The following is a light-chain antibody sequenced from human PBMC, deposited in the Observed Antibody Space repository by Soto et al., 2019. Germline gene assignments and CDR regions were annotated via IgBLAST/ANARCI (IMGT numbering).Light chain of an antibody. CDR3: RSYEGSNNYLV. CDR1: SSDAGGYNY. CDR2: EVS. V-gene: IGLV2-8*01. J-gene: IGLJ2*01. Sequence: QSALTQPPSASGSPGQSVTISCTGTSSDAGGYNYVSWYQQHPGKAPKLMIYEVSKRPSGVPDRFSGSKSGNTASLTVSGLQAEDEADYYCRSYEGSNNYLVFGGGTKLTVL.